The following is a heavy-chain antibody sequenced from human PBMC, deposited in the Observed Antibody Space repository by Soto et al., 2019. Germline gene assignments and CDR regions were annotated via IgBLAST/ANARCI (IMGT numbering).Heavy chain of an antibody. V-gene: IGHV3-33*01. CDR1: GFTFSSYG. CDR2: IWYDGSNK. D-gene: IGHD6-19*01. CDR3: EREMYSSGWSYFDY. Sequence: GGSLRLSCAASGFTFSSYGMHWVRQAPGKGLEWVAVIWYDGSNKYYADSVKGRFTISRDNSKNTLYLQMNSLTAEDKAVYYCEREMYSSGWSYFDYWAQGTLLTVSA. J-gene: IGHJ4*02.